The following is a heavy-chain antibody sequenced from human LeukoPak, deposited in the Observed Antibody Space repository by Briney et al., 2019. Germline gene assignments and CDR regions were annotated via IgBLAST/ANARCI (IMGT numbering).Heavy chain of an antibody. CDR3: AKVGSILWFGELSLYDAFDI. CDR1: GFTFSSYV. D-gene: IGHD3-10*01. J-gene: IGHJ3*02. CDR2: ISGSGGST. Sequence: GGSLRLSCAASGFTFSSYVMSWVRQAPGKGLEWVTAISGSGGSTYYADSVKGRFTISRDNSKNTLYLQMNSLRAEDTAVYYCAKVGSILWFGELSLYDAFDIWGQGTMVTVSS. V-gene: IGHV3-23*01.